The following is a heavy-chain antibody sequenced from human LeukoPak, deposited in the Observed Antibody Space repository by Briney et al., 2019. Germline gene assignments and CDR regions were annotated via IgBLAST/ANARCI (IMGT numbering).Heavy chain of an antibody. Sequence: ASVKVSRKASGYTFTSYDINWVRQATGQGLEWMGWMNPNSGNTGYAQKFQGRVTMTRNTSISTAYMELSSLRSEDTAVYYCARPTTMVRGAPLGYWGQGTLVTVSS. CDR2: MNPNSGNT. CDR1: GYTFTSYD. V-gene: IGHV1-8*01. CDR3: ARPTTMVRGAPLGY. J-gene: IGHJ4*02. D-gene: IGHD3-10*01.